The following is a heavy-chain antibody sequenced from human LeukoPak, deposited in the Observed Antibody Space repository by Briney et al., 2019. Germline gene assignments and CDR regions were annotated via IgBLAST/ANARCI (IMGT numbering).Heavy chain of an antibody. Sequence: GGSLRLSCAASGFTFSSYAMHWVRQAPGKGLEWVAVISYDGSNKYYADSVKGRFTISRDNSKNTLYLQMNSLRAEDTAVYYCARGSRITMIVVVQGWFDPWGQGTRVTVSS. J-gene: IGHJ5*02. V-gene: IGHV3-30-3*01. CDR1: GFTFSSYA. CDR3: ARGSRITMIVVVQGWFDP. D-gene: IGHD3-22*01. CDR2: ISYDGSNK.